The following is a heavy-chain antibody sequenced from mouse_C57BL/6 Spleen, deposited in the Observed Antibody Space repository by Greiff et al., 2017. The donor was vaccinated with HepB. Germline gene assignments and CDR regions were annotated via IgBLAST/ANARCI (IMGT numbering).Heavy chain of an antibody. Sequence: EVKLVESGGGLVKPGGSLKLSCAASGFTFSSYAMSWVRQTPEKRLEWVATISDGGSYTYYPDNVKGRFTISRDNAKNNLYLQMSHLKSEDTAMYYCAREGRQLRLRNAMDYWGQGTSVTVSS. CDR1: GFTFSSYA. CDR3: AREGRQLRLRNAMDY. D-gene: IGHD3-2*02. CDR2: ISDGGSYT. J-gene: IGHJ4*01. V-gene: IGHV5-4*01.